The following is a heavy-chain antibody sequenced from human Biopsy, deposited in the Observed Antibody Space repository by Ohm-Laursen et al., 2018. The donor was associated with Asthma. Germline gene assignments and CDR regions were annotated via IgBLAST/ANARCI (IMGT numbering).Heavy chain of an antibody. CDR1: GYSLTDLS. CDR2: HDHEEGGT. CDR3: ASDFPKDYVRYNFQF. V-gene: IGHV1-24*01. J-gene: IGHJ4*02. Sequence: APSVNVSCKISGYSLTDLSMHWVRQAPGQGLGWMGGHDHEEGGTVNARRFQGRVTMTEDTSTDTAYMELSSLSSDDTAVYYCASDFPKDYVRYNFQFWGQGTLVTVSS. D-gene: IGHD4-17*01.